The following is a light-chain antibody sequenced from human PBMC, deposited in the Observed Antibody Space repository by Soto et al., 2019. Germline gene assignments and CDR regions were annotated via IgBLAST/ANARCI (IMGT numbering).Light chain of an antibody. Sequence: EIVLTQSPGTLSLSPGERATLSCRASQSVSSSYLAWYQQNRGQAPRLLIYGASSRAPGIPDRFGGSGSGTDFTLTISRLEPGDFAVYYCQQYGSSRWTFGQGTKVDIK. V-gene: IGKV3-20*01. CDR3: QQYGSSRWT. CDR1: QSVSSSY. J-gene: IGKJ1*01. CDR2: GAS.